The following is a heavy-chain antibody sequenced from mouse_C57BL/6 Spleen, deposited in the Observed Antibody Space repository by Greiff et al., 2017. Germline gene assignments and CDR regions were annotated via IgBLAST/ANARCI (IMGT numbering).Heavy chain of an antibody. V-gene: IGHV1-72*01. CDR2: IDPNSGGT. CDR3: ARSEIELGREDYLDY. Sequence: QVQLQQPGAELVKPGASVKLSCKASGYTFTSYWMHWVKQRPGRGLEWIGRIDPNSGGTKYNEKFKSKATLTVDKPSSTAYMQLSSLPSGDSAVYYCARSEIELGREDYLDYWGQGTTLTVSS. D-gene: IGHD4-1*01. J-gene: IGHJ2*01. CDR1: GYTFTSYW.